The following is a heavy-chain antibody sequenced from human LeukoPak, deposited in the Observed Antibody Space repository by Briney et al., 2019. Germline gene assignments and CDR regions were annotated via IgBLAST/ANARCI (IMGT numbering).Heavy chain of an antibody. J-gene: IGHJ6*02. V-gene: IGHV1-18*01. Sequence: ASVNVSCKASGYTFTSYGISWVRQAPGQGLEWMGWISAYNGNTNYAQKLQGRVTMTTDTSTSTAYMELRSLRSDDTAVYYCARAGYMVRGVISHYYGMDVWGQGTTVTVSS. D-gene: IGHD3-10*01. CDR3: ARAGYMVRGVISHYYGMDV. CDR1: GYTFTSYG. CDR2: ISAYNGNT.